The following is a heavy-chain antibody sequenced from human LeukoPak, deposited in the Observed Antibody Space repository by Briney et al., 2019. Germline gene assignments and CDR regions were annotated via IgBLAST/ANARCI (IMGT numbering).Heavy chain of an antibody. Sequence: GGSLRLSCAASGFTVSGNYMSWVRQAPGKGLEWVSLIYSGGNTYYADSVKGRFTISRDDSNHTLSLQMNSLRVEDTAIYYCVKDIQLSTWGLGTMVTVSS. J-gene: IGHJ3*01. D-gene: IGHD5-24*01. V-gene: IGHV3-53*01. CDR3: VKDIQLST. CDR2: IYSGGNT. CDR1: GFTVSGNY.